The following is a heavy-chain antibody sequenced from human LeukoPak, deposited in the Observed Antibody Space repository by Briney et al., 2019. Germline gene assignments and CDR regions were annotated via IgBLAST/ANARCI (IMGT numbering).Heavy chain of an antibody. J-gene: IGHJ4*02. D-gene: IGHD3-16*01. V-gene: IGHV3-53*01. Sequence: PAGSLRLSCAASGFTVSGTHMSWVRQAPGKGLEWVSAMYTGGTTYYADSVKGRFTISRDNSRNTLFLHMSSLRADDTAVYYCAKDEATSGGGLASWGQGTLVTVSS. CDR1: GFTVSGTH. CDR3: AKDEATSGGGLAS. CDR2: MYTGGTT.